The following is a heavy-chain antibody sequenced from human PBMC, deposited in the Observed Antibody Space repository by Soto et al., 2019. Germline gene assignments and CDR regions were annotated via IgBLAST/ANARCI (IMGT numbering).Heavy chain of an antibody. Sequence: GASVKVSCKASRYSFSSYGITWVRQAPGQGLEWLGWISPYNDDTKYAQRLQGRVTMTTDTSTRTAYMDIRGLRSDDTAIYYCARGGYYDSSGARNYHYYGMDVWGQGTTVTVSS. CDR1: RYSFSSYG. J-gene: IGHJ6*02. D-gene: IGHD3-22*01. CDR3: ARGGYYDSSGARNYHYYGMDV. V-gene: IGHV1-18*01. CDR2: ISPYNDDT.